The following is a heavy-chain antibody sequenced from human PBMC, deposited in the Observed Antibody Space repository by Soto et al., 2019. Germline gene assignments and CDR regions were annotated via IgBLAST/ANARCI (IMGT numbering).Heavy chain of an antibody. CDR1: GFTVSSNY. Sequence: EVQLVESGGGLVQPGGSLRLSCAASGFTVSSNYMSWVRQAPGKGLEWVSVIYSGGSTYYADSVKGRFTISRDDAKNTRYFQVISRRAEVTAVYYCARDMVRGMDVWGQGTTVTVSS. V-gene: IGHV3-66*01. CDR2: IYSGGST. D-gene: IGHD3-10*01. CDR3: ARDMVRGMDV. J-gene: IGHJ6*02.